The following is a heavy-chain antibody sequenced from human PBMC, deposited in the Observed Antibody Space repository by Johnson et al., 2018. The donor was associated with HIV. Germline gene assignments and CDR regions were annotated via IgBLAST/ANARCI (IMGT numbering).Heavy chain of an antibody. CDR2: IWYDGSNK. V-gene: IGHV3-33*06. D-gene: IGHD6-6*01. CDR3: AKDPNSSSPSDI. Sequence: QVQLVESGGGVVQPGRSLRLSCAASGFTFSSYGMHWVRQAPGKGLEWVAVIWYDGSNKYYADSVKGRFTISRDNSKNTLYLQMNSLRAEDTAVYYCAKDPNSSSPSDIWGQGTMVTVSS. J-gene: IGHJ3*02. CDR1: GFTFSSYG.